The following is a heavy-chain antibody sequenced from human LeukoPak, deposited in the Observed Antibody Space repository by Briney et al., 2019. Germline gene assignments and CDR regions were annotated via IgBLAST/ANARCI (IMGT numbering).Heavy chain of an antibody. CDR2: IYSGGST. Sequence: PGGSLRLSCAASGFTVSSYYMSWVRQAPGKGLEWVAVIYSGGSTYYADSVKGKFTISRDNSKNTLYLELNSLRAEDTAVYYCARLGAESAGKYYFDYWGQGALVTVSS. CDR3: ARLGAESAGKYYFDY. CDR1: GFTVSSYY. J-gene: IGHJ4*02. V-gene: IGHV3-66*04. D-gene: IGHD3-10*01.